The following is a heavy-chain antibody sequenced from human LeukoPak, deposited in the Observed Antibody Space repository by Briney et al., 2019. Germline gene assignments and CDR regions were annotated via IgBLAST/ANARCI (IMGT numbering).Heavy chain of an antibody. Sequence: GGSLRLSCVASGFIFDEFSMHWVRQAPGKGLEWVSHINWDGSRTYYSDSVRGRFTISRDNTKDSLYLQMNSLRTEDSGFYYCAKDIVGATWIALEYWGQGIMVTVSS. V-gene: IGHV3-43*01. D-gene: IGHD1-26*01. CDR1: GFIFDEFS. J-gene: IGHJ4*02. CDR3: AKDIVGATWIALEY. CDR2: INWDGSRT.